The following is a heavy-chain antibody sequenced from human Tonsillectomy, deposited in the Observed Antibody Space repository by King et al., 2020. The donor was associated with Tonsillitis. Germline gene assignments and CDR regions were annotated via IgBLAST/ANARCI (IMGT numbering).Heavy chain of an antibody. D-gene: IGHD7-27*01. CDR2: ILYDGSNK. Sequence: QLVQSGGGVVQPGRSLRLSCAASGFTFSSYAMHWVRQAPGKGLEWVVVILYDGSNKYYADSVKGRFTISRDNSKNTLYLQMNSLKAEDSAVYYCARARTTGDVYYYYGMDVWGQGTTVTVSS. V-gene: IGHV3-30*04. CDR1: GFTFSSYA. CDR3: ARARTTGDVYYYYGMDV. J-gene: IGHJ6*02.